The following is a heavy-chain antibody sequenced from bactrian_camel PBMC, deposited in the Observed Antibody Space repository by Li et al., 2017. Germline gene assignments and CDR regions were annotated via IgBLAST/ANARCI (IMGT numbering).Heavy chain of an antibody. CDR3: AAECGLDTYHGDPDFAY. CDR1: EYTHSTYA. CDR2: IGSEGST. D-gene: IGHD1*01. Sequence: HVQLVESGGGSVQAGGSLRLSCVVSEYTHSTYAMGWFRQAPGKEREGVAGIGSEGSTGYADSVKGRFTISKDNAKLNLYLQMNSLKPKDTAMYYCAAECGLDTYHGDPDFAYWGQGTQVTVS. V-gene: IGHV3S55*01. J-gene: IGHJ6*01.